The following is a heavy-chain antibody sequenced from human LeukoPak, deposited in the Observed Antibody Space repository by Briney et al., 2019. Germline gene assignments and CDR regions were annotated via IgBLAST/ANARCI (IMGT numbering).Heavy chain of an antibody. V-gene: IGHV4-39*01. CDR3: ARRETYDSYGKDAFGT. D-gene: IGHD3-22*01. Sequence: SETQALMRTVSGGAISKTSDYWGWIRQPPGNGLEWIGSASYSGSTYYNPSLESRVIISVDTSKNQFSLKLSSATAADTAVYYCARRETYDSYGKDAFGTSGQRKMVTVSS. J-gene: IGHJ3*02. CDR2: ASYSGST. CDR1: GGAISKTSDY.